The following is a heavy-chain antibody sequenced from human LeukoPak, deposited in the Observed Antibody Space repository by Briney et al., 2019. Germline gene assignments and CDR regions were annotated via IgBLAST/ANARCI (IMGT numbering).Heavy chain of an antibody. D-gene: IGHD6-19*01. CDR2: IYYSGST. V-gene: IGHV4-39*07. J-gene: IGHJ4*02. CDR1: GGSLSSSSYY. Sequence: SETLSLTCTVSGGSLSSSSYYWGWIRQSPGKGLEWIGSIYYSGSTYYNPSLKSRVTISVDTSKNQFSLKLSSVTAADTAVYYCASDLYSSGWYRFDYWGQGTLVTVSS. CDR3: ASDLYSSGWYRFDY.